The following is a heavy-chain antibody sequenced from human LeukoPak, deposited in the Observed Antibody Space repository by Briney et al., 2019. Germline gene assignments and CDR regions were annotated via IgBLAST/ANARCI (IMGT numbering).Heavy chain of an antibody. J-gene: IGHJ3*02. Sequence: PGGFLRLSCVASGFTFDDFGMSWVRQAPGKGLEWVSGINWNGGSTGYADSVKGRFTISRDNAKNSLYLQMNSLRAEDTALYHCARDRGYSYGDAFDIWGQGTMVTVSS. V-gene: IGHV3-20*01. CDR2: INWNGGST. D-gene: IGHD5-18*01. CDR1: GFTFDDFG. CDR3: ARDRGYSYGDAFDI.